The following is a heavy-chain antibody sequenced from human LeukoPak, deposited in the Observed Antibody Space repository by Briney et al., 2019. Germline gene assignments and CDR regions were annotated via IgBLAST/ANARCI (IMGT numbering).Heavy chain of an antibody. V-gene: IGHV3-48*03. J-gene: IGHJ6*03. Sequence: GRSLRLSCAASGFTFSSYEMNWVRQAPGKGLEWVSYISSSGSTIYYADSVKGRFTISRDNAKNSLYLQMNSLRAEDTAVYYCARKRGYFYYMDVWGKGTTVTVSS. CDR2: ISSSGSTI. CDR1: GFTFSSYE. CDR3: ARKRGYFYYMDV.